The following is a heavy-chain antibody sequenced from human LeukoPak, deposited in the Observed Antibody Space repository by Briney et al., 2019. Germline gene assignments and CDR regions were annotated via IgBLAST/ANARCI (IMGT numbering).Heavy chain of an antibody. D-gene: IGHD6-13*01. V-gene: IGHV3-53*01. CDR1: GFTVSGNY. J-gene: IGHJ4*02. CDR2: LFSGDST. CDR3: AKVLAAAATIGD. Sequence: GGSLRLSCAASGFTVSGNYMSWVRQAPGKGLELVSILFSGDSTFYTDSLKGRFTISRDTYKNTLDLQMNSLRVEDTAVYYCAKVLAAAATIGDWGQGTLVTVSS.